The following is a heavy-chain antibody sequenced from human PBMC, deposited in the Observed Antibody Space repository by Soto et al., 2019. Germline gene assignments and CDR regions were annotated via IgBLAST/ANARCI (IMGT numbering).Heavy chain of an antibody. CDR2: ISYDGNNK. CDR1: GFSLSNNG. V-gene: IGHV3-30*18. CDR3: AKGGSANSLPSHYYYRMDV. J-gene: IGHJ6*02. Sequence: RLSCAASGFSLSNNGMHWVRQAPGKGLEWVAVISYDGNNKYYADSVKGRFTISRDNSKNTVYLEMNNLRAEDTAMYYCAKGGSANSLPSHYYYRMDVWGPGTTVTVSS. D-gene: IGHD3-16*01.